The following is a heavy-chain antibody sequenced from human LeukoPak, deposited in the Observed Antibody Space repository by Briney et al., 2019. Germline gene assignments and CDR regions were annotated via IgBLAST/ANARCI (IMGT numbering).Heavy chain of an antibody. D-gene: IGHD3-22*01. J-gene: IGHJ4*02. CDR1: GFTFSSYA. CDR2: ISYDGSNK. Sequence: GGSLRLSCAASGFTFSSYAMHWVRQAPGKGLEWVAVISYDGSNKYYADSVKGRFTISRDNSKNTLYLQMNSLRAEDTVVYYCARDCLGQNYYDSSGYYPDYWGQGTLVTVSS. V-gene: IGHV3-30-3*01. CDR3: ARDCLGQNYYDSSGYYPDY.